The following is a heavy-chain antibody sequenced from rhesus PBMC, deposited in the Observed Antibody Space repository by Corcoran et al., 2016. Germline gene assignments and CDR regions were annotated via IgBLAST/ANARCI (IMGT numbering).Heavy chain of an antibody. D-gene: IGHD6-25*01. J-gene: IGHJ4*01. CDR2: IDGNSAST. CDR3: ARESIAAAGY. Sequence: QVRLQQWGEGLVTPSETLSLTCAVYGGSISGYYYWSWIRQAPGKGLEWIGNIDGNSASTNYHPSLKNRVTISKDTSKNQFSLKLSSVTAADTAVYYCARESIAAAGYWGEGVLVTVSS. CDR1: GGSISGYYY. V-gene: IGHV4-73*01.